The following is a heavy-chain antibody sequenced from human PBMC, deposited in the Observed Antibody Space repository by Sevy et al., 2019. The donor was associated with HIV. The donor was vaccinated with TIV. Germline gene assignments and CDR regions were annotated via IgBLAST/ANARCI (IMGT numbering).Heavy chain of an antibody. CDR1: TFTFNDYW. Sequence: GESLKISCAASTFTFNDYWMNWVRQAPGKGLEWVANINQHGSEKYFVDSVKGRFTISRDNAKNSLYLQMNSLRAEDTAVYYCARWGGLDVWGQGTTVTVSS. CDR3: ARWGGLDV. V-gene: IGHV3-7*01. CDR2: INQHGSEK. J-gene: IGHJ6*02. D-gene: IGHD3-16*01.